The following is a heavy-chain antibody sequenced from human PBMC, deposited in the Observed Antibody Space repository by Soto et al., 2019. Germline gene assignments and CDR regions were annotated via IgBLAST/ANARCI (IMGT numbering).Heavy chain of an antibody. V-gene: IGHV4-39*01. CDR2: IYYSGST. CDR3: ARQDFKYYDILTGYPGLLDY. D-gene: IGHD3-9*01. Sequence: SETLSLTCTVSGGSISSSSYYWGWIRQPPGEGLEWIGSIYYSGSTYYNPSLKSRVTISVDTSKNQFSLKLSSVTAADTAVYYCARQDFKYYDILTGYPGLLDYWGQGTLVTVSS. J-gene: IGHJ4*02. CDR1: GGSISSSSYY.